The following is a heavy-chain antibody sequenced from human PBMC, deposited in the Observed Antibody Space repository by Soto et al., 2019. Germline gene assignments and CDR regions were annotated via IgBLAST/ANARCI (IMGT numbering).Heavy chain of an antibody. J-gene: IGHJ4*02. CDR3: AKTTVPFGRTAVAGPFDY. V-gene: IGHV3-30*18. CDR2: ISYDGNNK. Sequence: GGSLRLSCAASGFTFSSFGIHWVHQAPGKGLEWVAVISYDGNNKYYADSVKGRFTISRDNSKNTLYLQMNSLRAEDTAVYYCAKTTVPFGRTAVAGPFDYWGQGTLVTVSS. D-gene: IGHD6-19*01. CDR1: GFTFSSFG.